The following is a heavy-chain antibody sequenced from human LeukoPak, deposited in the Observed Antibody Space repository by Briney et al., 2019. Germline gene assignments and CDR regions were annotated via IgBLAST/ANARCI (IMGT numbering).Heavy chain of an antibody. CDR1: GGSFSGYY. CDR2: INHSGST. CDR3: ARVGGYSSSWYGGTDWFDP. D-gene: IGHD6-13*01. V-gene: IGHV4-34*01. Sequence: SETLSLTCAVYGGSFSGYYWSWIRQPPGKGLEWIGEINHSGSTNYNPSLKSRVTISVDTSKNQFSLKLSSVTAADTAVYYCARVGGYSSSWYGGTDWFDPWGQRTLVTVSS. J-gene: IGHJ5*02.